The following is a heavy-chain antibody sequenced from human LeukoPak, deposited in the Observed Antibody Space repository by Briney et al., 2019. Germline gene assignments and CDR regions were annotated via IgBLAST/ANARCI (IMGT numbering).Heavy chain of an antibody. D-gene: IGHD3-10*01. CDR1: GGTFSSYA. J-gene: IGHJ4*02. CDR2: IIPIFGTA. V-gene: IGHV1-69*13. CDR3: ARGGYYGSGSFPDY. Sequence: SVKVSCKASGGTFSSYAISWVRQAPGQGLEWMGGIIPIFGTANYAQKFQGRVTITADESTSTAYMELSSLRSEDTAVYYCARGGYYGSGSFPDYWGQGTLVTVSS.